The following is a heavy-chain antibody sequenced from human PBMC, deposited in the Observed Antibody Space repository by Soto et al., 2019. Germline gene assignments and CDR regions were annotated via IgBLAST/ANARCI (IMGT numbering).Heavy chain of an antibody. Sequence: EVQLVESGGGLVKPGGSLRLSCAASGFTFSSYSRNWVRQAPGKGLEWVSSISSSSSFIYYADSVKGRFTVSRDNAKNSLYLQMNSLRAEDTAVYYCAREGFRSRFDPWGQGTLVTVSS. CDR2: ISSSSSFI. D-gene: IGHD3-10*01. J-gene: IGHJ5*02. V-gene: IGHV3-21*06. CDR1: GFTFSSYS. CDR3: AREGFRSRFDP.